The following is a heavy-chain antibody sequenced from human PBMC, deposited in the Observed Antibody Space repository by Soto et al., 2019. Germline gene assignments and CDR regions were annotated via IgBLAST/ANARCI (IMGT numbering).Heavy chain of an antibody. J-gene: IGHJ3*02. V-gene: IGHV3-30-3*01. CDR3: AREPGDIVVVVAASDAFDI. D-gene: IGHD2-15*01. Sequence: QVQLVESGGGVVQPGRSLRLSCAASGFTFSSYAMHWVRQAPGKGLEWVAVISYDGSNKYYADSVKGRFTISRDNSKNXVXXQMNSLRAEDMAVYYCAREPGDIVVVVAASDAFDIWGQGTMVTVSS. CDR2: ISYDGSNK. CDR1: GFTFSSYA.